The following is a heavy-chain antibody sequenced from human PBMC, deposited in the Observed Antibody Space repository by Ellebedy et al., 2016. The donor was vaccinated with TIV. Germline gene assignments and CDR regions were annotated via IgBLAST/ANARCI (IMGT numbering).Heavy chain of an antibody. CDR1: GFTFSDHY. CDR3: ARARRWFGDLYRYYYGMDV. D-gene: IGHD3-10*01. CDR2: TRNKANSYTT. J-gene: IGHJ6*02. Sequence: GESLKISXAASGFTFSDHYMDWVRQAPGKGLEWVGRTRNKANSYTTEYAASVKGRFTISRDDSKNSLYLQMNSLKTEDTAVYYCARARRWFGDLYRYYYGMDVWGQGTTVTVSS. V-gene: IGHV3-72*01.